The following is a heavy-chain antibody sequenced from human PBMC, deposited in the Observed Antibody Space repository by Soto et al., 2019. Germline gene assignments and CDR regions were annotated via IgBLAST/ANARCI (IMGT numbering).Heavy chain of an antibody. CDR1: GYTFTSYG. CDR3: ARGGDYYYGLDV. Sequence: ASVKVSCKASGYTFTSYGVSWVRQAPGQGLEWMGWISAYNGQTKYIQKVQGRVTLTTEASTSTAYMELRSLRSDDTAVYYCARGGDYYYGLDVWGQGTTVTVSS. CDR2: ISAYNGQT. J-gene: IGHJ6*02. V-gene: IGHV1-18*01. D-gene: IGHD3-16*01.